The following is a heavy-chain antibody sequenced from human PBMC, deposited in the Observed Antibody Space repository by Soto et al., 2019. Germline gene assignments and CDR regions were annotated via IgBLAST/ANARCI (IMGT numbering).Heavy chain of an antibody. D-gene: IGHD3-10*01. CDR2: ISGGGETI. V-gene: IGHV3-11*01. J-gene: IGHJ4*02. CDR1: GFTLTDLC. CDR3: ASDPYYYASGY. Sequence: XGSRRLSCSAAGFTLTDLCMTWIRQAPGKGLEWVSYISGGGETIYYADSVKGRFTVSRDNARKSLYLQMNSLRAEDTAVYYCASDPYYYASGYWGQGALVTVSS.